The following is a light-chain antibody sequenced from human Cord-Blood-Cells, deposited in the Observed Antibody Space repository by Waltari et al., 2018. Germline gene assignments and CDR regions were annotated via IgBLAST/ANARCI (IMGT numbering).Light chain of an antibody. Sequence: DIQMTKSPSTLSASVGDRVTITCRASQSISSWLDWYQQKPGKAPKLLIYKASSLESGVPSRFSGSGSGTEFTLTISSLQPDDFATYYCQQYNSYWTFGQGTKVEIK. V-gene: IGKV1-5*03. CDR3: QQYNSYWT. CDR2: KAS. J-gene: IGKJ1*01. CDR1: QSISSW.